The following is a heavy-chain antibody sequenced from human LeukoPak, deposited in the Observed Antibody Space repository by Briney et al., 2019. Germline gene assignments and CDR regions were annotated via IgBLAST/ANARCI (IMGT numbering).Heavy chain of an antibody. V-gene: IGHV4-39*07. CDR3: ASLGYSYGLYYFDY. CDR2: IYYSGST. D-gene: IGHD5-18*01. CDR1: GGSISSSSYY. Sequence: KPSETLSLTCTVSGGSISSSSYYWGWIRQPPGKGLEWIGSIYYSGSTYYNPSLKSRVTISVDTSKNQFSLKLSSVTAADTAVYYCASLGYSYGLYYFDYWGQGTLVTVSS. J-gene: IGHJ4*02.